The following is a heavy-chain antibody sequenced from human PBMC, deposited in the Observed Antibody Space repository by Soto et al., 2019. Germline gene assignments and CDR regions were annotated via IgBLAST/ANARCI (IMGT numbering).Heavy chain of an antibody. J-gene: IGHJ4*02. CDR2: IKQDGSDK. D-gene: IGHD2-2*01. Sequence: EVQVVESGGGLVQPGGSLRLSCAASGFTFSSYWMSWFRQAPGKWLEWVANIKQDGSDKYYVDSVKGRFTVSRDNAKNSLYLQMNSLRAEDSAVYYCARDTSPRRADYWGQGTLVTVSS. V-gene: IGHV3-7*01. CDR1: GFTFSSYW. CDR3: ARDTSPRRADY.